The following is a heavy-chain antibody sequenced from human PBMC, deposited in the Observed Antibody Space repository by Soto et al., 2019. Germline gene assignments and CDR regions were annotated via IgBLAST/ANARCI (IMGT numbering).Heavy chain of an antibody. CDR1: GFTFSSYG. CDR2: ISYDGSNK. J-gene: IGHJ3*02. V-gene: IGHV3-30*18. D-gene: IGHD6-13*01. Sequence: GGSLRLSCAASGFTFSSYGMHWVRQAPGKGLEWVTVISYDGSNKYYADSVKGRFTISRDNSKNTLYLQMNSLTAEDTAVYYCAKEQGSDWYYDAFDIWGQGNMVTVAS. CDR3: AKEQGSDWYYDAFDI.